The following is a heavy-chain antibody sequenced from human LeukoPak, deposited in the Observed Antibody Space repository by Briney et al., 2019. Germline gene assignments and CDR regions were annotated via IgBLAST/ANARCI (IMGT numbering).Heavy chain of an antibody. V-gene: IGHV3-23*01. D-gene: IGHD1-26*01. CDR2: ISGSGGST. Sequence: GGSLRLSCAASGFTFSSYAMTWVRRAPGKGLEWVSAISGSGGSTVYADSVKGRLTISRDNSKNTLYLQMSSLRDEDTAVYYCTKGGSYAPLDYWGQGTLVTVSS. CDR1: GFTFSSYA. J-gene: IGHJ4*02. CDR3: TKGGSYAPLDY.